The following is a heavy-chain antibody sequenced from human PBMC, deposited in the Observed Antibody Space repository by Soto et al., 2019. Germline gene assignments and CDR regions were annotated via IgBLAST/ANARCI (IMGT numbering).Heavy chain of an antibody. CDR2: ISWNSGSI. Sequence: EVQLVESGGGLVQPGRSLRLSCAASGFTFDDYAMHWVRQAPGQGLEWVSGISWNSGSIGYADSVKGRFTISRDNAKNSLYLQMNSLRAEDTALYYCAKDGGSYGGMVNYWGQGTLVTVSS. CDR3: AKDGGSYGGMVNY. D-gene: IGHD1-26*01. CDR1: GFTFDDYA. J-gene: IGHJ4*02. V-gene: IGHV3-9*01.